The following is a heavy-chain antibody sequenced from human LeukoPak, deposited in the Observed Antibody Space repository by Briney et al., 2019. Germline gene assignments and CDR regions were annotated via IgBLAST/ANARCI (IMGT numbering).Heavy chain of an antibody. V-gene: IGHV3-21*01. CDR1: GFTFSSYS. CDR2: ISSSSSYI. J-gene: IGHJ3*02. CDR3: AGWFGELLNAFDI. Sequence: GGSLRLSCAASGFTFSSYSMNWVRQAPGKGLEWVSSISSSSSYIYYADSVKGRFTISRDNAKNSLCLQMNSLRAEDTAVYYCAGWFGELLNAFDIWGQGTMVTVSS. D-gene: IGHD3-10*01.